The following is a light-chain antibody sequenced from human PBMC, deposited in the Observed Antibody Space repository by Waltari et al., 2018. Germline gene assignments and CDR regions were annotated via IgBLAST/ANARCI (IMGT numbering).Light chain of an antibody. Sequence: QSALTQPRSVSGSPGQSVTISCTGTSSDVGGYNYVSWYQQHPGKAPKLMIYDVSKRPSGVPDRFSGSKSGNTASLTISGFQAEDEADYYCCSYAGSYPWVFGGGTKLTVL. CDR1: SSDVGGYNY. J-gene: IGLJ3*02. V-gene: IGLV2-11*01. CDR3: CSYAGSYPWV. CDR2: DVS.